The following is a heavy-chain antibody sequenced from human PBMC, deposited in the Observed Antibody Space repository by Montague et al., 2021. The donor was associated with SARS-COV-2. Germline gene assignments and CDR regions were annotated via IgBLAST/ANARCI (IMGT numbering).Heavy chain of an antibody. J-gene: IGHJ4*02. CDR3: ARGSLGYGYGPEGDSLDY. V-gene: IGHV3-48*03. CDR1: GFIFSSYE. D-gene: IGHD5-18*01. CDR2: IGSSDSTI. Sequence: SLRLSCAASGFIFSSYEMNWVRQAPGQGLEWVSYIGSSDSTIYYAGSVKGRFTISRDNAKNSLYLQMNSLRAEDTAVYYCARGSLGYGYGPEGDSLDYWGQGTLVTVSS.